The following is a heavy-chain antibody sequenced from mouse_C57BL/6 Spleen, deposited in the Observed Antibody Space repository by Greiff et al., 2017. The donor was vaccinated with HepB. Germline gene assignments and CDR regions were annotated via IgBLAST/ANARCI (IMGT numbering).Heavy chain of an antibody. V-gene: IGHV14-4*01. Sequence: VQLQQSGAELVRPGASVKLSCTASGFNIKDDYMHWVKQRPEQGLEWIGWIDPENGDTEYASKFQGKATITADTSSNTAYLQLSSLTSEDTAVYYCTFDAEGFAYWGQGTLVTVSA. CDR1: GFNIKDDY. J-gene: IGHJ3*01. CDR2: IDPENGDT. CDR3: TFDAEGFAY.